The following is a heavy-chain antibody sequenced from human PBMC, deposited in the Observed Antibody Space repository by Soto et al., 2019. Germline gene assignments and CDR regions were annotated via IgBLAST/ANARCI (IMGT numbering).Heavy chain of an antibody. CDR2: SRDKPQGYST. CDR3: VRATYFSDSSGYTRCLDC. Sequence: EVQLVESGGGLVQPGGSLRLSCAGSGFTLSDHYIDWVGQAPGKGLEWVGRSRDKPQGYSTAYAASVKGRFSTSRDESKNSAYLQINSLKTEDTAVYYCVRATYFSDSSGYTRCLDCWGQGTLVTVSS. V-gene: IGHV3-72*01. D-gene: IGHD3-22*01. J-gene: IGHJ4*02. CDR1: GFTLSDHY.